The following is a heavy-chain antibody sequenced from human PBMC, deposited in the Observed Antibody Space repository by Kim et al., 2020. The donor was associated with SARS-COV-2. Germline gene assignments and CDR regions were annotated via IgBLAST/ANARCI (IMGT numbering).Heavy chain of an antibody. CDR2: IDRNSGII. CDR1: GFTFGDYA. Sequence: GGSLRLSCAASGFTFGDYAMHWVRQAPGKGLEWVSGIDRNSGIIGYADSVKGRFTVSRDNAKNSLCLQMNSLRAEDTALYLCATQSRGVVYWGQGTLVTVSS. J-gene: IGHJ4*02. D-gene: IGHD2-15*01. V-gene: IGHV3-9*01. CDR3: ATQSRGVVY.